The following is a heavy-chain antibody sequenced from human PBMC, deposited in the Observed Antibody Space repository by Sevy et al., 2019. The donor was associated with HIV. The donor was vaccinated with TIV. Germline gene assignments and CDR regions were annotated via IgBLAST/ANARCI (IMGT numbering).Heavy chain of an antibody. Sequence: ETLSLTCTVSGGSVSSYYWSWIRRPPGKGLEWIGYIYNSGSTNYNPSLKSRLTISVDTSKNQFSLKLSSVTAADTAVYYCAKVWVGAARPIYFDYWGQGTLVTVSS. CDR2: IYNSGST. J-gene: IGHJ4*02. CDR1: GGSVSSYY. CDR3: AKVWVGAARPIYFDY. V-gene: IGHV4-59*02. D-gene: IGHD6-6*01.